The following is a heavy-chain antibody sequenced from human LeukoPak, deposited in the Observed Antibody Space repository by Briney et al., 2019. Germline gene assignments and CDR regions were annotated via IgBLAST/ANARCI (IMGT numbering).Heavy chain of an antibody. V-gene: IGHV2-70*11. Sequence: SGPTLVNPTQTLTLTCTFSGFSLRTRGMCASWIRQPPGKALEWLARIDWDDDKYYSTSLKTRLTISKDTSKNQVVLTMTNMDPVDTATYYCARIRGSAEFDYWGQGTLVTVSS. D-gene: IGHD1-14*01. J-gene: IGHJ4*02. CDR3: ARIRGSAEFDY. CDR1: GFSLRTRGMC. CDR2: IDWDDDK.